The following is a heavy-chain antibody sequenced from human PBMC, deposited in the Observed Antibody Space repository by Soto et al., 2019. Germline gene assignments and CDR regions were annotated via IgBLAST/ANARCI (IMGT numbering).Heavy chain of an antibody. V-gene: IGHV4-39*07. CDR1: GGSISSSSYY. CDR2: IYYSGST. D-gene: IGHD4-17*01. Sequence: SETLSLTCTVSGGSISSSSYYLGWILQPPGKGLEWIGSIYYSGSTYYNPSLKSRVTISVDTSKNQFSLKLSSVTAADTAVYYCASRGPHDYGDYEEGNALVFDYWGQGTLVTVSS. J-gene: IGHJ4*02. CDR3: ASRGPHDYGDYEEGNALVFDY.